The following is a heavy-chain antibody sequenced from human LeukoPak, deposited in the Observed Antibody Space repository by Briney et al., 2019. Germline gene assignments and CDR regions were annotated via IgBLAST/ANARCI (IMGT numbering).Heavy chain of an antibody. D-gene: IGHD4/OR15-4a*01. Sequence: VASVKVSCKASGYTFTSYGISWVRQAPGQGLEWMGWISAYNGNTNYAQKLQGRVTMATDTSTSTAYMELRSLRSDDTAVYYCARALGGLWTGNWFDPWGQGTLVTVSS. CDR1: GYTFTSYG. CDR2: ISAYNGNT. CDR3: ARALGGLWTGNWFDP. V-gene: IGHV1-18*01. J-gene: IGHJ5*02.